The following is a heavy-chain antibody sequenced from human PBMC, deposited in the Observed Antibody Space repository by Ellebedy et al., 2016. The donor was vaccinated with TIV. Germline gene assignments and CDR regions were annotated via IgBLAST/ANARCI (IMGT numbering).Heavy chain of an antibody. Sequence: ASVKVSCXPSGYTFTDYYIHWVRQAPGQGLEWMGWINPNSGGTNYAQKFQGRVTMTRDTSISTAYMELSRLRSDDTAVYYCAIYCSSTSCYLGDNYWGQGTLVTVSS. CDR2: INPNSGGT. D-gene: IGHD2-2*01. V-gene: IGHV1-2*02. J-gene: IGHJ4*02. CDR3: AIYCSSTSCYLGDNY. CDR1: GYTFTDYY.